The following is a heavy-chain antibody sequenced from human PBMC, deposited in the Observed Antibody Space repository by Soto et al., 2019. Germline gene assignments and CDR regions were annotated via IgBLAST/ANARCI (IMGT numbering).Heavy chain of an antibody. D-gene: IGHD1-26*01. CDR1: GFTFSSYG. V-gene: IGHV3-30*18. J-gene: IGHJ4*02. Sequence: GGSLRLSCAASGFTFSSYGMHWVRQAPGKGLEWVAVISYDGSNKYYADSVKGRFTISRDNSKNTLYLQMNSLRAEDTAVYYCAKEDSGSYYVLSLDYWGQGTLVTVSS. CDR3: AKEDSGSYYVLSLDY. CDR2: ISYDGSNK.